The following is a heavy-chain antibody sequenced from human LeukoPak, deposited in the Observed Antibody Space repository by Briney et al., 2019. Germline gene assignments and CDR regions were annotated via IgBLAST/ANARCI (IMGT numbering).Heavy chain of an antibody. CDR2: ISSDSTYI. CDR1: GFTFSTYT. V-gene: IGHV3-21*01. CDR3: APTGKVTVGLGH. D-gene: IGHD2-21*02. Sequence: PGGSLRLSCAASGFTFSTYTMNWVRQAPGKGLEWVLSISSDSTYIYYADSVKGRFTISSDNAKNSLYLQMNSLRAEDTAVYYCAPTGKVTVGLGHWGQGTLVTVSS. J-gene: IGHJ4*02.